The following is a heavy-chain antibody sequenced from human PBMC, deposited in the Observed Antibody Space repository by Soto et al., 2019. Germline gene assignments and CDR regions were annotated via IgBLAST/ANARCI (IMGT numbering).Heavy chain of an antibody. CDR2: ISGSGGST. CDR1: GFTFSSYA. V-gene: IGHV3-23*01. D-gene: IGHD4-17*01. Sequence: LRLSCAASGFTFSSYAMSWVRQTPGKGLEWVSAISGSGGSTYYADSVKGRFTISRDNSKNTLYLQMNSLRAEDTAVYYCAKDRSYGAKGNYFDYWGQGTLVTVSS. CDR3: AKDRSYGAKGNYFDY. J-gene: IGHJ4*02.